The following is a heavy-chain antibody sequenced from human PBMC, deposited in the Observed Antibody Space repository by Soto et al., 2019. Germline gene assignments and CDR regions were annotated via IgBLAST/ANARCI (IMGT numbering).Heavy chain of an antibody. V-gene: IGHV4-34*01. CDR1: GGSFSGYY. CDR2: INHSGST. D-gene: IGHD3-9*01. CDR3: ARGLLRYFDERFDP. Sequence: SETLSLTCAVYGGSFSGYYWSWIRQPPGKGLERIGEINHSGSTNYNPSLKSRVTISVDTSKNQFSLKLSSVTAADTAVYYCARGLLRYFDERFDPWGQGTLVTVSS. J-gene: IGHJ5*02.